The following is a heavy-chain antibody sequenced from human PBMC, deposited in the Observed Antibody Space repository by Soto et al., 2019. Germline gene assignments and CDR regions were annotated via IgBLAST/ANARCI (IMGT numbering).Heavy chain of an antibody. D-gene: IGHD1-1*01. Sequence: TLSLTCTVYGGSISSYYWSWIRQPPGKGLEWIGYIYYSGSTNYNPSLKSRVTISVDTSKNQFSLKLSSVTAADTAVYYCARGPTTTRYYYYYYGMDVWGQGTTVTVSS. V-gene: IGHV4-59*01. CDR3: ARGPTTTRYYYYYYGMDV. CDR2: IYYSGST. CDR1: GGSISSYY. J-gene: IGHJ6*02.